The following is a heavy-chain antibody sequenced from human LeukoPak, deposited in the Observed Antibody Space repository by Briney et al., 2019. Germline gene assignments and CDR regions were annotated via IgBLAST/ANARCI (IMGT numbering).Heavy chain of an antibody. Sequence: GGSLRLSCLTSGLTFSNHAMTWVRQAPGKGLEWVATIGGSGDRTFYPDSLKGQFTVSRDDSKNTVYLLINTVRVEDSAVYYCARSNYDFWSGSSTNDINWFDPWGQGTLVTVSS. V-gene: IGHV3-23*01. J-gene: IGHJ5*02. CDR2: IGGSGDRT. D-gene: IGHD3-3*01. CDR1: GLTFSNHA. CDR3: ARSNYDFWSGSSTNDINWFDP.